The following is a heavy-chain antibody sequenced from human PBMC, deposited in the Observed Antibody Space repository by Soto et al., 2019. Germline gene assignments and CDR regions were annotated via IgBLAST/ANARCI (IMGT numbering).Heavy chain of an antibody. CDR2: IIGDGTTT. CDR1: GFSFSTYW. CDR3: ARGEISSITASDY. V-gene: IGHV3-74*01. Sequence: GGSLRLSCAASGFSFSTYWMHWVRQVPGKGLVWVSRIIGDGTTTDYADAVKGRFTISRDNAKNTLYLQMNSLRAEDTAVYYCARGEISSITASDYWGQGTLVTVSS. D-gene: IGHD3-16*02. J-gene: IGHJ4*02.